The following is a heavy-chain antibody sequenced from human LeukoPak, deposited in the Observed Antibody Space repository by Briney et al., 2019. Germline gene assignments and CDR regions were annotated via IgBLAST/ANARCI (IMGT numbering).Heavy chain of an antibody. CDR2: ISGSGGST. CDR1: EFSFSTYA. J-gene: IGHJ5*02. D-gene: IGHD6-19*01. CDR3: AKDLSSGWYEP. Sequence: PGGSLRLSCAASEFSFSTYAMSWVRQAPGKGLEWVSAISGSGGSTYYADSVKGRFTISRDNSKNTLYLQMNSLRAEDTAVYYCAKDLSSGWYEPWGQGTLVTVSS. V-gene: IGHV3-23*01.